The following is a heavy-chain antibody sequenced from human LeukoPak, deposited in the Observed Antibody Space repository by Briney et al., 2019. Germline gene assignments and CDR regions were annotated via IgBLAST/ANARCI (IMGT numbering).Heavy chain of an antibody. D-gene: IGHD1-14*01. CDR1: GFTFSSYG. CDR3: AREWAGDI. CDR2: ISSSSSTI. V-gene: IGHV3-48*01. Sequence: GGSLRLSCAASGFTFSSYGMSWVRQAPGKGLEWLSYISSSSSTIEYADSVKGRFTISRDNAKNSLYLQMNSLRAEDTAVYYCAREWAGDIWGQGTMVTVSS. J-gene: IGHJ3*02.